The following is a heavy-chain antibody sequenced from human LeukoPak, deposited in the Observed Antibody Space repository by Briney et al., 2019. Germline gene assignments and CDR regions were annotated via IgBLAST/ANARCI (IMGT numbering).Heavy chain of an antibody. V-gene: IGHV3-33*01. Sequence: TGGSLRLSCAASGFTFSSYGMNWVRQAPGKGLEWVAVIWHDGSDKYYADSVKGRFTISRDSSKNTLYLQMNSLRVEDTAVYYCARGGDYGSGNYFDYWGQGTLVTVSS. CDR1: GFTFSSYG. CDR2: IWHDGSDK. J-gene: IGHJ4*02. D-gene: IGHD3-10*01. CDR3: ARGGDYGSGNYFDY.